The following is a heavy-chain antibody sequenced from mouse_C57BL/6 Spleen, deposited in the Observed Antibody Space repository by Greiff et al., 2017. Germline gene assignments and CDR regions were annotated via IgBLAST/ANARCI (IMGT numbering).Heavy chain of an antibody. V-gene: IGHV5-6*01. CDR1: GFTFSSYG. D-gene: IGHD2-4*01. J-gene: IGHJ3*01. CDR3: ARRTYDYDGWFAY. Sequence: EVQGVESGGDLVKPGGSLKLSCAASGFTFSSYGMSWVRQTPDKRLEWVATISSGGSYTYYPDSVKGRFTISRDNANNTLYLQMSSLKSEDTAMYYCARRTYDYDGWFAYWGQGTLVTVSA. CDR2: ISSGGSYT.